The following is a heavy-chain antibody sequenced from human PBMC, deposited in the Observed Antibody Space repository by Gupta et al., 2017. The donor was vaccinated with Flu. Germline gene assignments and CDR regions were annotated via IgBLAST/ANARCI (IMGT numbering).Heavy chain of an antibody. J-gene: IGHJ4*02. CDR3: KTVTRGC. V-gene: IGHV3-74*03. CDR2: INPGGRGT. Sequence: VSRINPGGRGTTYAESVKGRFTISRDNAKNTLYLQMNSLGADDTAVEYCKTVTRGCWGQGTLV. D-gene: IGHD4-17*01.